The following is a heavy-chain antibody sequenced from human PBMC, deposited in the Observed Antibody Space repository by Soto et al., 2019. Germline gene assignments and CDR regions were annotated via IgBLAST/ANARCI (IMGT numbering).Heavy chain of an antibody. J-gene: IGHJ4*02. CDR2: IWYDGSNK. D-gene: IGHD1-26*01. Sequence: QVQLVESGGGVVQPGRSLRLSCAASGFTFSSYGMHWVRQAPGKGLEWVAVIWYDGSNKYYADSVKGRFTISRDNSKDTLYLQMNSLRAEDTAVYYCARDSYGVDYWGQGTLVTVSS. V-gene: IGHV3-33*01. CDR3: ARDSYGVDY. CDR1: GFTFSSYG.